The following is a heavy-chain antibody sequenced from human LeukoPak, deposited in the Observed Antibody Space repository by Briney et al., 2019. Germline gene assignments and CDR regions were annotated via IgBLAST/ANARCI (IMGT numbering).Heavy chain of an antibody. CDR3: ARGGLVNPFDY. J-gene: IGHJ4*02. Sequence: SETLSLTCTVSGGSISSYYWSWIRQPPGKGLEWVGYIYYSGSTNHNPSLKSRVTISVDTSKNQFSLKLSSVTAADTAVYYCARGGLVNPFDYWGQGTLVTVSS. D-gene: IGHD3-16*01. V-gene: IGHV4-59*01. CDR2: IYYSGST. CDR1: GGSISSYY.